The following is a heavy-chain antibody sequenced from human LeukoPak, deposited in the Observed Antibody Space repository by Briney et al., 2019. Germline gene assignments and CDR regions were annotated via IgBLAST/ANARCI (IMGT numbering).Heavy chain of an antibody. Sequence: SETLSLTCAVYGGSFSDYYWSWIRPPPGKGREWIGEITHSGSTNFNPSLKSRVTISLDTSKNLFSLNLSSVTAADTAVYYCATERYNSGWHFDFWGQGTLVTVSS. CDR2: ITHSGST. D-gene: IGHD6-19*01. CDR3: ATERYNSGWHFDF. CDR1: GGSFSDYY. J-gene: IGHJ4*02. V-gene: IGHV4-34*01.